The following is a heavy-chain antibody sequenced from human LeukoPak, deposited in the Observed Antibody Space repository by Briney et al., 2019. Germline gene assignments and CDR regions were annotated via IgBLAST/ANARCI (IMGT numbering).Heavy chain of an antibody. Sequence: PGRSLRLSCAASGFTFSNHGFHWVRQAPGKGLEWVALIWYDGSNKFYADSVKGRFTISRDDSKNTLYLQMNSLRAEDTAVYYCARAPAEDYFDYWGQGTLDTVSS. CDR3: ARAPAEDYFDY. J-gene: IGHJ4*02. CDR1: GFTFSNHG. CDR2: IWYDGSNK. V-gene: IGHV3-33*01.